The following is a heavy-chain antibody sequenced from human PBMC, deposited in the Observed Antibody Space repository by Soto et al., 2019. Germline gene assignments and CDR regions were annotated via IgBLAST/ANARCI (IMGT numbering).Heavy chain of an antibody. Sequence: GESLKISCKGSGYSFTSYWIGWVRQMPGKGLEWIGIIYPGDSDTRYSPSFQGQVTISADKSISTAYLQWSSLKASDTAMYYCARLNRAAGDAFDIWGQGTMVTVSS. J-gene: IGHJ3*02. V-gene: IGHV5-51*01. CDR1: GYSFTSYW. CDR2: IYPGDSDT. CDR3: ARLNRAAGDAFDI. D-gene: IGHD6-13*01.